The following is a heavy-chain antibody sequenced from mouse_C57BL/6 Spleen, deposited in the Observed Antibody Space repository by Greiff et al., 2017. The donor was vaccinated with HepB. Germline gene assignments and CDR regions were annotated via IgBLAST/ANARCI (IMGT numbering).Heavy chain of an antibody. V-gene: IGHV1-82*01. CDR1: GYAFSSSW. J-gene: IGHJ3*01. CDR2: IYPGDGDT. Sequence: VQLQQSGPELVKPGASVKISCKASGYAFSSSWMNWVKQRPGKGLEWIGRIYPGDGDTNYNGKFKGKATLTADKSSSPAYMQLSSLTSEDSAVYFCARDSSGPFAYWGQGTLVTVSA. CDR3: ARDSSGPFAY. D-gene: IGHD3-2*02.